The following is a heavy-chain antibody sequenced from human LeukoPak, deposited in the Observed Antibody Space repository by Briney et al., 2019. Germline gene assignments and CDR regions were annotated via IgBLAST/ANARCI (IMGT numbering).Heavy chain of an antibody. V-gene: IGHV3-43D*03. CDR2: ISWDGGTT. CDR3: ARGFENYGMDV. D-gene: IGHD3-10*01. CDR1: GFTFDDYA. J-gene: IGHJ6*02. Sequence: GGSLRLSCAASGFTFDDYAMHWVRQAPGKGLEWVSLISWDGGTTYYADSVKGRFTISRDNSKNSLYLQMNSLRAEDTAVYYCARGFENYGMDVWGQGTTVTVSS.